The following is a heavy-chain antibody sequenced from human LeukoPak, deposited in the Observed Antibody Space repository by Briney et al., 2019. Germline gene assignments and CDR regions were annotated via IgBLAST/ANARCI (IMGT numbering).Heavy chain of an antibody. CDR1: GGSFSGYY. J-gene: IGHJ4*02. CDR2: INHSGST. Sequence: PSETLSLTXAVYGGSFSGYYWSWVRQPPGKGLEWIGEINHSGSTNHNPSLKSRVTISVDTSKNQFSLKLSSVTAADTAVYYCARTTVTKFDAFDYWGQGTLVTVSS. CDR3: ARTTVTKFDAFDY. D-gene: IGHD4-17*01. V-gene: IGHV4-34*01.